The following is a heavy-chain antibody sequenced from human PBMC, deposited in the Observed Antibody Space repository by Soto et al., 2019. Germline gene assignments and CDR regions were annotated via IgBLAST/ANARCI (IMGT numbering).Heavy chain of an antibody. CDR3: ARDPPETRHGMDV. V-gene: IGHV3-53*01. CDR2: IYSGGST. J-gene: IGHJ6*01. Sequence: WGALIVSCASSVFTVSINYMSWVRQAPGKGLEWVSVIYSGGSTYYADSVRGRFTISRDNSKNTLYLQMKSLRAEDTAVYYCARDPPETRHGMDVWGQGTTVTVSS. CDR1: VFTVSINY.